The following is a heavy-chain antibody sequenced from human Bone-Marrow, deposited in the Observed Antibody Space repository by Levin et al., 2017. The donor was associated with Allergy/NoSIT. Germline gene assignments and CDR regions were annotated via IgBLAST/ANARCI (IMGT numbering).Heavy chain of an antibody. CDR2: INPSGGST. Sequence: ASVKVSCKASGYTFTSYYMHWVRQAPGQGLEWMGIINPSGGSTSYAQKFQGRVTMTRDTSTSTVYMELSSLRSEDTAVYYCARGGSTVTTGDYYYYMDVWGKGTTVTVSS. CDR3: ARGGSTVTTGDYYYYMDV. V-gene: IGHV1-46*01. D-gene: IGHD4-17*01. J-gene: IGHJ6*03. CDR1: GYTFTSYY.